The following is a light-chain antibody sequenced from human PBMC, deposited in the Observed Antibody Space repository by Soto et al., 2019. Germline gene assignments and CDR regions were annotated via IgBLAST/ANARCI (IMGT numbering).Light chain of an antibody. CDR2: DVT. Sequence: QSALTQPRSVSGSPGQSVTISCTGTSSDVGGYNYVSWYQQHPGKAPKLMIYDVTTRPSGVPDRFSGSKSDNTASLTISGLQAEDEADYYCCSYAGSYSYVFSTGTKVTVL. CDR3: CSYAGSYSYV. V-gene: IGLV2-11*01. J-gene: IGLJ1*01. CDR1: SSDVGGYNY.